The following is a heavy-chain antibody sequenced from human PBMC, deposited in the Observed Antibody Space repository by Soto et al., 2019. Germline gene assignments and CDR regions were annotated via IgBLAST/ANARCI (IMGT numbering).Heavy chain of an antibody. CDR2: ISSSSSYI. CDR1: GFTFSSYS. D-gene: IGHD3-22*01. V-gene: IGHV3-21*01. Sequence: PGGSLRLSCAASGFTFSSYSMNWVRQAPGKGLEWVSSISSSSSYIYYADSVKGRFTISRDNAKNSLYLQMNSLRAEDTAVYYCARDTPPYYYDSSGYLTYWGQGTLVTSPQ. CDR3: ARDTPPYYYDSSGYLTY. J-gene: IGHJ4*02.